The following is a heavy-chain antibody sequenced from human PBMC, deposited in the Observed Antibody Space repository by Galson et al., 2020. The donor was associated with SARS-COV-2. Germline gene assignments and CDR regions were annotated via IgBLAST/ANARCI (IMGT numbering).Heavy chain of an antibody. Sequence: ASVKVSCKAFGYILTDKYLHWVRQAPGQGLEWMGWISSTSGDTRFTEEFQGRVTVTRDTSINTAYMELTSLRSDDTAVYYCARDGGLGKNAFDIWGQGTIITVSS. CDR3: ARDGGLGKNAFDI. D-gene: IGHD7-27*01. J-gene: IGHJ3*02. CDR2: ISSTSGDT. V-gene: IGHV1-2*02. CDR1: GYILTDKY.